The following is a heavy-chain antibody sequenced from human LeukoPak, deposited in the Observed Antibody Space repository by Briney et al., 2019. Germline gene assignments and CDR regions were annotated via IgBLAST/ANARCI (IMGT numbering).Heavy chain of an antibody. CDR3: ARTLDYGDFFDY. J-gene: IGHJ4*02. V-gene: IGHV3-11*04. CDR2: ISSSGSTI. CDR1: GFTFSVDY. D-gene: IGHD4-17*01. Sequence: GGSLRLSCAASGFTFSVDYMSWIRQARGKGLEWVSSISSSGSTIYYADSVKGRFTISRDNAKNSLYLQMNSLRAEDTAVYYCARTLDYGDFFDYWGQGTLVTVSS.